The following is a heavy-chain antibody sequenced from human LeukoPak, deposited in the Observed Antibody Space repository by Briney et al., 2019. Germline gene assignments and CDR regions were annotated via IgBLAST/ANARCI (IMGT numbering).Heavy chain of an antibody. Sequence: SETPSLTCAVYGGSFSGYYWSWIRQPPGKGLEWIGYIYYSGSTNYNPSLKSRVTISVDTSKNQFSLKLSSVTAADTAVYYCARTTTWYFDLWGRGTLVTVSS. CDR3: ARTTTWYFDL. V-gene: IGHV4-59*01. J-gene: IGHJ2*01. D-gene: IGHD1-1*01. CDR2: IYYSGST. CDR1: GGSFSGYY.